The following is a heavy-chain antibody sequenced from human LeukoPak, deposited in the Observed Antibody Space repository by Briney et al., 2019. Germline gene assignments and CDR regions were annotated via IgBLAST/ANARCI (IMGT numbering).Heavy chain of an antibody. CDR3: ARSKLAFSVTPFDS. D-gene: IGHD4-17*01. Sequence: GGSLRLSCAASGFIFSDYGMSWVRQAPGKGLEWVSTIGGRGGSTYYADSVKGRFTISRDNSKNTLYLRMNSLRAEDTAVYYCARSKLAFSVTPFDSWGQGTLVTVSS. CDR2: IGGRGGST. V-gene: IGHV3-23*01. CDR1: GFIFSDYG. J-gene: IGHJ4*02.